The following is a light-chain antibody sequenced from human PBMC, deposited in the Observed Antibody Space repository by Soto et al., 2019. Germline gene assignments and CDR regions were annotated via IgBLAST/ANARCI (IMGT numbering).Light chain of an antibody. CDR1: SSDVGVYNF. Sequence: QSALTQPASVPGSPGQSITISCTGTSSDVGVYNFVSWYQQHPGKAPKLMIYDVSNRPSGVSNRFSGSKSGNTASLTISGLQAEDEADYYCSSYTSSSTLVFGGGTKVTVL. CDR3: SSYTSSSTLV. CDR2: DVS. J-gene: IGLJ2*01. V-gene: IGLV2-14*01.